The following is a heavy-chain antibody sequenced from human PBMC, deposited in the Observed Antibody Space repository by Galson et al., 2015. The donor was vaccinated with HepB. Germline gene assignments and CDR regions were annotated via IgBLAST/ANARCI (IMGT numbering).Heavy chain of an antibody. CDR3: TRTVAARRYFEF. CDR1: GDSITSSDW. D-gene: IGHD6-6*01. Sequence: ETLSLTCIVSGDSITSSDWWTWVRQSPGKGLEWIGEVYHTGDTTYNPSLKTRLTMSIDKSKSQFSLNLTAVTAADTAIYYCTRTVAARRYFEFWGQGALVTVSS. CDR2: VYHTGDT. V-gene: IGHV4/OR15-8*02. J-gene: IGHJ4*02.